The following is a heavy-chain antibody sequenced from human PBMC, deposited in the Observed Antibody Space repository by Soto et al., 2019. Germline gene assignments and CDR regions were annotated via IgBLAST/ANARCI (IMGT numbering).Heavy chain of an antibody. D-gene: IGHD6-19*01. CDR3: AREPQQWLVRYNWFDP. J-gene: IGHJ5*02. Sequence: QVQLVESGGGVVQPGRSLRLSCAASGFTFSSYGMHWVRQAPGKGLEWVAVIWYDGSNKYYADSVKGRFTISRDNSMNTLYLQMNSLRAEDTAVYYCAREPQQWLVRYNWFDPWGQGTLVTVSS. V-gene: IGHV3-33*01. CDR1: GFTFSSYG. CDR2: IWYDGSNK.